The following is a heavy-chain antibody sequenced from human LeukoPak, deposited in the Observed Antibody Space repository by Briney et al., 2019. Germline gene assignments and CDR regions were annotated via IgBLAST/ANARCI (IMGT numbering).Heavy chain of an antibody. CDR3: ARVGGAGLLFDY. J-gene: IGHJ4*02. D-gene: IGHD1-26*01. CDR2: IYHSGST. Sequence: SETLSLTCAVSGVSISSSNWWHWVRQPPGKGLEWIGEIYHSGSTNYNPSLKSRVTISLDKSENQFSLKLSSVAAADTAVYYCARVGGAGLLFDYWGQGTLVTVSS. CDR1: GVSISSSNW. V-gene: IGHV4-4*02.